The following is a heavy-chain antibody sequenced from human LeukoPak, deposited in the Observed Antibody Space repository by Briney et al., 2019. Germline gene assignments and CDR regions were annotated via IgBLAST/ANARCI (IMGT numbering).Heavy chain of an antibody. D-gene: IGHD3-10*01. CDR2: IYHSGST. Sequence: SGTLSLTCAVSGGSISSSNWWSWVRQPPGKGLEWIGEIYHSGSTNYNPSLKSRVTISVDKSKNQFSLKLSSVTAADTAVYYCARGGVTMVRGPQPYYYGMDVWGEGTTVTVSS. J-gene: IGHJ6*04. CDR1: GGSISSSNW. V-gene: IGHV4-4*02. CDR3: ARGGVTMVRGPQPYYYGMDV.